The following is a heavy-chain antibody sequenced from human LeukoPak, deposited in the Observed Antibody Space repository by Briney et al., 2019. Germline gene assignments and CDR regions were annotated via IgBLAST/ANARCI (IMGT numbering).Heavy chain of an antibody. CDR1: GFTFSTFN. J-gene: IGHJ4*02. CDR3: ATAPGYHGH. V-gene: IGHV3-21*01. CDR2: ISSGSNYI. D-gene: IGHD6-13*01. Sequence: GGSLRLSCATSGFTFSTFNMNWVRQAPGKGLEWVSSISSGSNYIYYADSVKGRFTISRDNSKNTLYLQMNSLRAEDMAVYYCATAPGYHGHRGQGTLVTVSS.